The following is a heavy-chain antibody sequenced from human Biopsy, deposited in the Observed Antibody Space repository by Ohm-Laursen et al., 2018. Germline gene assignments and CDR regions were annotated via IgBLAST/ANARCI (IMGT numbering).Heavy chain of an antibody. V-gene: IGHV1-46*01. J-gene: IGHJ4*02. CDR1: GYSFTSYY. CDR2: INPSGSTT. Sequence: GSSVKVSCKAPGYSFTSYYMHWVRQAPGQGLEWMGMINPSGSTTSYPQIFQGRVIMTRDTSKSTVYMELSSLRSADTAVYFCARNTGWYGDLYYFDYWGQGTLVTVPS. D-gene: IGHD6-19*01. CDR3: ARNTGWYGDLYYFDY.